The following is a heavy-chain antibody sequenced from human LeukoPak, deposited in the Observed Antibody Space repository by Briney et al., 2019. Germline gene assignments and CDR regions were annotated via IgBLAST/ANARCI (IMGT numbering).Heavy chain of an antibody. V-gene: IGHV1-69*04. J-gene: IGHJ4*02. CDR1: GGTFSSYA. Sequence: ASVKVSCKASGGTFSSYAISWVRQAPGQGLEWMGRIIPILGIANYAQKFQGRVTITADKSTSTAYMELSSLRSEDTAVYYCASVLRMTTVPNWDYWGQGTLVTVSS. D-gene: IGHD4-11*01. CDR3: ASVLRMTTVPNWDY. CDR2: IIPILGIA.